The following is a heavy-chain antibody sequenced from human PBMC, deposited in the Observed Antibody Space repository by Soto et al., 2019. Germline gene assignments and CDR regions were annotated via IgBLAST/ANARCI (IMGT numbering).Heavy chain of an antibody. Sequence: LRLSCAASGFTFSSYAMSWVRQAPGKGLEWVSAISGSGGSTYYADSVKGRFTISRDNSKNTLYLQMNSLRAEDTAVYYCAKGYYYDSSGLNAFDIWGQGTMVTVSS. CDR2: ISGSGGST. J-gene: IGHJ3*02. CDR1: GFTFSSYA. D-gene: IGHD3-22*01. V-gene: IGHV3-23*01. CDR3: AKGYYYDSSGLNAFDI.